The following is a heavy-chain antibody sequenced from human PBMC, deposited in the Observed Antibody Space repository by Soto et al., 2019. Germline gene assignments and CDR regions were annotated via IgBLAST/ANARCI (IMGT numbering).Heavy chain of an antibody. Sequence: GGSLRLSCAASGFTFSSYEMNWVRQAPGKGLEWVSYISSSGSTIYYADSVKGRFTISRDNAKNSLYLQMNSLRAEDTAVYYCARYPYDFWSGYYSSYYYYGMDVWGQGTTVTVSS. D-gene: IGHD3-3*01. CDR1: GFTFSSYE. CDR3: ARYPYDFWSGYYSSYYYYGMDV. V-gene: IGHV3-48*03. CDR2: ISSSGSTI. J-gene: IGHJ6*02.